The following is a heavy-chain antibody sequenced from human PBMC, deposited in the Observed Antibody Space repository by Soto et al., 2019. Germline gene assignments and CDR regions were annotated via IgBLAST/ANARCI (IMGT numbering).Heavy chain of an antibody. Sequence: SETLSLTCTVSGGSISSSSSYWGWIRQPSGKGLEWIANIYYSGSTYYNPSLKSRVSISVDTSKNQFSLKLSSVTAADTAVYYCARGGYCSAGSCHFHYYYMDVWGKGTTVTVSS. J-gene: IGHJ6*03. CDR2: IYYSGST. D-gene: IGHD2-15*01. CDR3: ARGGYCSAGSCHFHYYYMDV. V-gene: IGHV4-39*01. CDR1: GGSISSSSSY.